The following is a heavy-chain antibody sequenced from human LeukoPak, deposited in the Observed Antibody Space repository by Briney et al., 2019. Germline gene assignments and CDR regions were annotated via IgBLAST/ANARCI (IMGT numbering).Heavy chain of an antibody. CDR1: GGSITSSSYY. V-gene: IGHV4-39*07. Sequence: PSETLSLTCTVSGGSITSSSYYWGWIRQPPGKGLEWIGGIHYSGSTYYNPSLKSRVTISVDTSKNQFSLKLSSVTAADTAVYYCARADYYDSSGYSLWGQGTLVTVSS. CDR3: ARADYYDSSGYSL. D-gene: IGHD3-22*01. CDR2: IHYSGST. J-gene: IGHJ4*02.